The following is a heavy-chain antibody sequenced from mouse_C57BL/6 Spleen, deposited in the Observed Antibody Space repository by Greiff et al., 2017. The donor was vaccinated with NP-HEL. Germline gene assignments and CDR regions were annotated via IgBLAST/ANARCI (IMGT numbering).Heavy chain of an antibody. Sequence: DVQLVESGGGLVKPGGSLKLSCAASGFTFSDYGMHWVRQAPEKGLEWVAYISSGSSTIYYADTVKGRFTISRDNAKNTLFLQMTSLRSEDTAMYYCARKAYYSNYGYAMDYWGQGTSVTVSS. CDR2: ISSGSSTI. CDR1: GFTFSDYG. CDR3: ARKAYYSNYGYAMDY. V-gene: IGHV5-17*01. D-gene: IGHD2-5*01. J-gene: IGHJ4*01.